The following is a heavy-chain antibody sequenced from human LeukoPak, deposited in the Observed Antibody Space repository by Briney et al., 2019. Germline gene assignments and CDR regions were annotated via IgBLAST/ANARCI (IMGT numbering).Heavy chain of an antibody. Sequence: GGSLRLSCAASGFTFINAWMTWVRQAPGKGLAWVARIKSKTDGGTTDYAAPVKGRFTISRDDSKNTLYLQMNSLKTEDTAVYYCTTGGVVVAATIDCWGQGTLVTVSS. CDR1: GFTFINAW. J-gene: IGHJ4*02. D-gene: IGHD2-15*01. CDR3: TTGGVVVAATIDC. V-gene: IGHV3-15*01. CDR2: IKSKTDGGTT.